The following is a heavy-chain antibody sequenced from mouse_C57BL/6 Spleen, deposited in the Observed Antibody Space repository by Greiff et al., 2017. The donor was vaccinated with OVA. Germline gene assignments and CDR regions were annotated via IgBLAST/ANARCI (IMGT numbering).Heavy chain of an antibody. V-gene: IGHV1-69*01. CDR3: ARSGYYDGY. Sequence: QVQLKQPGAELVMPGASVKLSCKASGYTFTSYWMHWVKQRPGKGLEWIGEIDPSDSYTNYNQTFKGKSTLTVDKSSSTAYMQLSSLTSEDSAVYYCARSGYYDGYWGQGTLVTVSA. CDR2: IDPSDSYT. CDR1: GYTFTSYW. D-gene: IGHD1-1*01. J-gene: IGHJ3*01.